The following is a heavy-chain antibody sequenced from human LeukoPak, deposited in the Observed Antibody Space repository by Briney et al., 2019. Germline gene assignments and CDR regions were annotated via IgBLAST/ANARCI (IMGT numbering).Heavy chain of an antibody. CDR1: GFTFSSYG. Sequence: GGSLRLSCAASGFTFSSYGMSWVRQAPGKGLEWVSAISGSGGSIYYADSVKGRFTISRDNSKSTLYLQMNSLRAEDTAVYYCAKEYLVATIVYWFDPWGQGTLVTVSS. CDR2: ISGSGGSI. CDR3: AKEYLVATIVYWFDP. J-gene: IGHJ5*02. D-gene: IGHD5-12*01. V-gene: IGHV3-23*01.